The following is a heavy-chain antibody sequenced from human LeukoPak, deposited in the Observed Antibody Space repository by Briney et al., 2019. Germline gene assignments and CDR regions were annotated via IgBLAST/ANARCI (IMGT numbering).Heavy chain of an antibody. D-gene: IGHD3-10*01. CDR1: GFTVSSNY. V-gene: IGHV3-23*01. CDR2: ISGSGGST. J-gene: IGHJ4*02. Sequence: GGSLRLSCAASGFTVSSNYMSWVRQAPGKGLEWVSAISGSGGSTYYADSVKGRFTISRDNSKNTLYLQMNSLRAEDTAVYYCAKEFSWFGELSAFDYWGQGTLVTVSS. CDR3: AKEFSWFGELSAFDY.